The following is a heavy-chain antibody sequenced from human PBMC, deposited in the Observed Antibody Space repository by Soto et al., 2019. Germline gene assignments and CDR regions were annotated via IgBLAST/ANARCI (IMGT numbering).Heavy chain of an antibody. J-gene: IGHJ4*01. CDR3: ARDYADIAVAGIPLLAH. CDR1: GFTFIKYA. CDR2: INAGNGNT. D-gene: IGHD6-19*01. Sequence: QVQLVQSGAEVKKPGASVNVSCKASGFTFIKYAMHWVRQAPGQRPEWMGWINAGNGNTRYSQRWQGRVTITRDTSASTVYMALSSLRSEDTAVYYCARDYADIAVAGIPLLAHWGQGTLVTVSS. V-gene: IGHV1-3*01.